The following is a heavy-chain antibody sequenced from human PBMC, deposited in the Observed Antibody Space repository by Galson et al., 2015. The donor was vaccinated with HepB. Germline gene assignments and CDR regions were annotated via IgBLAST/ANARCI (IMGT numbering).Heavy chain of an antibody. CDR3: ARESPPKMVVAASH. D-gene: IGHD2-15*01. V-gene: IGHV4-34*01. CDR2: INHSGST. CDR1: GGSFSGYY. J-gene: IGHJ4*02. Sequence: SETLSLTCAVYGGSFSGYYWSWIRQPPGKGLEWIGEINHSGSTNYNPSLKSRVTISVDTSKNQFSLKLSSVTAADTAVYYCARESPPKMVVAASHWGQGTLVTVSS.